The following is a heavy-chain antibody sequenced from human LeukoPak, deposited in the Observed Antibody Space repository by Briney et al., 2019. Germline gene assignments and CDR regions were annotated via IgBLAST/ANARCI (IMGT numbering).Heavy chain of an antibody. CDR1: GYTFTSYG. D-gene: IGHD3-3*01. V-gene: IGHV1-18*01. Sequence: ASVKVSCKASGYTFTSYGISWVRQAPGQGLEWMGWIGAYNGNTNYAQKLQGRVTMTTDTSTSTAYMELRSLRSDDTAVYYCARRYDFWSGYHFDYWGQGTLVTVSS. J-gene: IGHJ4*02. CDR3: ARRYDFWSGYHFDY. CDR2: IGAYNGNT.